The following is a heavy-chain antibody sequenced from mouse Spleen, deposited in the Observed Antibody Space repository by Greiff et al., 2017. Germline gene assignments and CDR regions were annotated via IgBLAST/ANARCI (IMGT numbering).Heavy chain of an antibody. CDR1: GYTFTDYD. D-gene: IGHD1-1*01. V-gene: IGHV1-15*01. CDR2: IDPETGGT. J-gene: IGHJ3*01. Sequence: VQLQQSGAELVRPGASVTLSCKASGYTFTDYDMHWVKQTPVHGLEWIGAIDPETGGTAYNQKFKGKAILTADKSSSTAYMELRSLTSEDSAVYYCTRDYYGSSTWFAYWGQGTLVTVSA. CDR3: TRDYYGSSTWFAY.